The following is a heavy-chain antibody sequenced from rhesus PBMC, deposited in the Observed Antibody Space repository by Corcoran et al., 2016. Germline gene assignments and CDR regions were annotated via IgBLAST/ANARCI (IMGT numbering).Heavy chain of an antibody. CDR2: ISGSSGST. Sequence: QVQLQESGPGLVKPSETLSLTCAVSGGSVSSSNWWSCIRQPPGKGLEWIGYISGSSGSTYYNPSLKSRVTISTDTSKNQFSLKLSSVTAADTAVYYCARVPGYFEFWGQGALVTVSS. CDR1: GGSVSSSNW. V-gene: IGHV4-65*01. CDR3: ARVPGYFEF. J-gene: IGHJ1*01.